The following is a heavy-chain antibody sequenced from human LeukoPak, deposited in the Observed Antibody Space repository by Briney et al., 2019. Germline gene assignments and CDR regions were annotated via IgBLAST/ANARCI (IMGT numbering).Heavy chain of an antibody. CDR2: IYYSGST. CDR3: AREGITMVRGVMVEWFDP. Sequence: SETLSLTCTVSGGSISSYYWSWIRQPPGKGLEWIGYIYYSGSTNYNPSLKSRVTISVDTSKNQFSLKLSSVTAADTAVYYCAREGITMVRGVMVEWFDPWGQGTLVTVSP. V-gene: IGHV4-59*01. CDR1: GGSISSYY. J-gene: IGHJ5*02. D-gene: IGHD3-10*01.